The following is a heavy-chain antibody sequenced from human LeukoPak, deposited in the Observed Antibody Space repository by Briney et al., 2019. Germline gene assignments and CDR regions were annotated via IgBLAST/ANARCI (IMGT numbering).Heavy chain of an antibody. V-gene: IGHV5-51*01. CDR3: ARFQPEYYFDY. J-gene: IGHJ4*02. CDR2: IYPGDSDT. CDR1: GYSFTSYW. Sequence: GESLQISCQGSGYSFTSYWIGWVRQMPGKGLEWMGIIYPGDSDTRYSPSFQGQVTISADKSISTAYLQWSSLKASDTAMYYCARFQPEYYFDYWGQGTLVTVSS. D-gene: IGHD2-2*01.